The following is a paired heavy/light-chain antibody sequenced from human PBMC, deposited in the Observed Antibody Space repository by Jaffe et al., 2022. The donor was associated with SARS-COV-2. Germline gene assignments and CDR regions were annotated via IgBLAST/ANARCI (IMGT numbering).Heavy chain of an antibody. CDR3: ARVRFTMVRGVTTPYYFDY. D-gene: IGHD3-10*01. V-gene: IGHV3-48*01. Sequence: EVQLVESGGGLVQPGGSLRLSCAASGFTFSSYSMNWVRQAPGKGLEWVSYISSSSSTIYYADSVKGRFTISRDNAKNSLYLQMNSLRAEDTAVYYCARVRFTMVRGVTTPYYFDYWGQGTLVTVSS. CDR2: ISSSSSTI. CDR1: GFTFSSYS. J-gene: IGHJ4*02.
Light chain of an antibody. CDR1: QSVSSY. CDR2: DAS. Sequence: EIVLTQSPATLSLSPGERATLSCRASQSVSSYLAWYQQKPGQAPRLLIYDASNRATGIPARFSGSGSGTDFTLTISSLEPEDFAVYYCQQRSNWPPEFTFGPGTKVDIK. CDR3: QQRSNWPPEFT. V-gene: IGKV3-11*01. J-gene: IGKJ3*01.